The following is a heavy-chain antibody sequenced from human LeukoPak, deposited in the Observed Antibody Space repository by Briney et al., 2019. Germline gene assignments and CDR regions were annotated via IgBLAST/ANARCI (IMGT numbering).Heavy chain of an antibody. D-gene: IGHD6-19*01. CDR2: ISGSGGST. V-gene: IGHV3-23*01. J-gene: IGHJ4*02. CDR1: GFTFKNYA. CDR3: ARLGQWLVPFGY. Sequence: GGSLRLSCAASGFTFKNYAMNWVRQSPGQGLEWVSAISGSGGSTYYADSVKGRFTISRDNSKNTLYLQMNSLRAEDTAVYYCARLGQWLVPFGYWGQGTLVTVSS.